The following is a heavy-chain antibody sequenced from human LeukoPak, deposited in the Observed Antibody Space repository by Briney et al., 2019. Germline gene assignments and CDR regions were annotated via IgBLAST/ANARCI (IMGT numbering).Heavy chain of an antibody. CDR1: GGSTRSSIYY. Sequence: SETLSLTCSVSGGSTRSSIYYWGWIRQPPGKGLEWIGSSYHSGTTYYNPSLKSRVTISEDTSKNQLSLKVTSVSAADTAVYYCASMGYYGSGPSGYWGQGTLVTVSS. CDR2: SYHSGTT. V-gene: IGHV4-39*01. CDR3: ASMGYYGSGPSGY. D-gene: IGHD3-10*01. J-gene: IGHJ4*02.